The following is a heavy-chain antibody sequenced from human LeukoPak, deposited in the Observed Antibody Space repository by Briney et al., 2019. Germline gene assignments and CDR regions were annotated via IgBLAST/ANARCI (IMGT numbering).Heavy chain of an antibody. Sequence: GGSLRLSCAASGFTFSKDDFHWVRQAPGKGLEWVAAIGVTGDTYYADSVKGRFTISREDAANSLYLQMRSLGAGDTALYYCIKEFCGSRAACAGGSYYDFWGRGALVTVSS. CDR2: IGVTGDT. CDR3: IKEFCGSRAACAGGSYYDF. J-gene: IGHJ2*01. V-gene: IGHV3-13*01. D-gene: IGHD2-15*01. CDR1: GFTFSKDD.